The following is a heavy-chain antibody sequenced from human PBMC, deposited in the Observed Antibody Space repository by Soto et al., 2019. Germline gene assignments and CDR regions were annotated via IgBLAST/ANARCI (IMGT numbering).Heavy chain of an antibody. CDR3: ARDGAVPFDY. CDR2: IWYDGSNK. V-gene: IGHV3-33*01. D-gene: IGHD2-8*02. Sequence: QVQLVESGGGVVQPGRSLRLSCAASGFTFSSYGMHWVRQAPGKGLEWVAVIWYDGSNKYYADSVKGRFTISRDNSKNTLYLQVNSLRAEDTAVYYCARDGAVPFDYWGQGTLVTVSS. CDR1: GFTFSSYG. J-gene: IGHJ4*02.